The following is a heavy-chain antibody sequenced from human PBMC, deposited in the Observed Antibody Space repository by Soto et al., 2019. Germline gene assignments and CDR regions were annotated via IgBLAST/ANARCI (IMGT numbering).Heavy chain of an antibody. CDR3: ARQGRYNWHDFYYYGMDV. V-gene: IGHV5-51*01. CDR2: IYPGDSDT. D-gene: IGHD1-1*01. Sequence: PGESLKISFKGSGYSVTIYWIGLVRQMPGKGLEWMGIIYPGDSDTRYSPSFQGHVSISADKSISTAYLQWSSLKASDTDIYYCARQGRYNWHDFYYYGMDVWGQGTTDTVSS. CDR1: GYSVTIYW. J-gene: IGHJ6*02.